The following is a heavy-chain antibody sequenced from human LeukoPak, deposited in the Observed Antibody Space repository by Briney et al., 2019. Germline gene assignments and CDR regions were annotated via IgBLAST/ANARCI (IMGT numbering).Heavy chain of an antibody. CDR2: FHYSGIT. V-gene: IGHV4-59*01. CDR1: GGSISSYY. Sequence: SETLSLTCVVSGGSISSYYWSWIRQPPGKGLEHIGYFHYSGITNYDPSLKSRVTISVDTSKNHISLKLKSVTAADTAVYYCATILYGANGFDYWGRGTLVTVSS. J-gene: IGHJ4*02. D-gene: IGHD4/OR15-4a*01. CDR3: ATILYGANGFDY.